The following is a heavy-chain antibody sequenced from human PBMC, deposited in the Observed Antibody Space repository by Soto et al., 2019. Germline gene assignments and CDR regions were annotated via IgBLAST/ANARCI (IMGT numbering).Heavy chain of an antibody. D-gene: IGHD3-22*01. CDR2: ISYDGSNK. Sequence: PGGSLRLSCAASGFTFSSYAMHWVRQAPGKGLEWVAVISYDGSNKYYADSVKGRFTISRDNSKNTLYLQMNSLRAEDTAVYYCARDHARIEYYDSSGYHGQYFDYWGQGTLVTVSS. J-gene: IGHJ4*02. CDR3: ARDHARIEYYDSSGYHGQYFDY. CDR1: GFTFSSYA. V-gene: IGHV3-30-3*01.